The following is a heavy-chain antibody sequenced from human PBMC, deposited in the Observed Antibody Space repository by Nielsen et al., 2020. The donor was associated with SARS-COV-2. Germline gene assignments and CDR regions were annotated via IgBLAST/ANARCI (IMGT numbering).Heavy chain of an antibody. CDR1: GFTFSDYG. D-gene: IGHD1-26*01. Sequence: LSLTCAASGFTFSDYGMHWVRQAPGKGLEWVAVIWYDGSNKYYADSVKGRFTISRDNSKNTLYLQMNSLRAEDAAVYYCAREGPRDYSGNWNWGQGTLVTVSS. CDR3: AREGPRDYSGNWN. J-gene: IGHJ4*02. V-gene: IGHV3-33*01. CDR2: IWYDGSNK.